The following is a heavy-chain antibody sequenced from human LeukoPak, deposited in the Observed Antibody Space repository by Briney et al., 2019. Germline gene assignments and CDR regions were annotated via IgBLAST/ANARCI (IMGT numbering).Heavy chain of an antibody. V-gene: IGHV1-8*01. CDR1: GYTFTNYD. CDR2: VSPNSGIT. Sequence: GASVKVSCKASGYTFTNYDINWVRQATGQGLEWMGWVSPNSGITGYAQSFQGRVTMTGNTSISTAYMELSSLTSEDTAVYYCATGRTTVSDYWGQGTLDTISS. D-gene: IGHD4-17*01. CDR3: ATGRTTVSDY. J-gene: IGHJ4*02.